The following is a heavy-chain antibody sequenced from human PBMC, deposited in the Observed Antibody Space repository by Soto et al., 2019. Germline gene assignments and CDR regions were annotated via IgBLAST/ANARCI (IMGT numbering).Heavy chain of an antibody. J-gene: IGHJ5*02. V-gene: IGHV4-39*01. CDR2: IYYSGSA. Sequence: QLQLQESGPGLVKPSETLSLTCSVSGGSISSVSYYWGWIRQPPGKGLEWIGSIYYSGSAYYSPSLKSRVTMSVDTSKNQLSLELRSVTAADTAVYYCVRLHCNSPNCVPLDPWGQGTLVTVSS. CDR1: GGSISSVSYY. D-gene: IGHD2-2*01. CDR3: VRLHCNSPNCVPLDP.